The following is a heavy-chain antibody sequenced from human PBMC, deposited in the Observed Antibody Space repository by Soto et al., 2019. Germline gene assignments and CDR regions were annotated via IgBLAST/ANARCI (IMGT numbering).Heavy chain of an antibody. CDR2: ISYDGSNK. CDR1: GFTFSSYG. CDR3: AKEIDIVVVVAAPPPYFDY. D-gene: IGHD2-15*01. Sequence: QVQLVESGGGVVQPGRSLRLSCAASGFTFSSYGMHWVRQAPGKGLEWVAVISYDGSNKYYADSVKGRFTISRDNSKNTLYLQMNRLRAEDTAVYYCAKEIDIVVVVAAPPPYFDYWGQGTLVTVSS. J-gene: IGHJ4*02. V-gene: IGHV3-30*18.